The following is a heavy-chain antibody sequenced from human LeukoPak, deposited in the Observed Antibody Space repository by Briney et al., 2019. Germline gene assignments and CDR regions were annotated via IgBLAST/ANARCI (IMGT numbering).Heavy chain of an antibody. Sequence: AASVKVSCKASGYTFTSYYMHWVRQAPGQGLEWMGIINPSGGSTSYAQKFQGRVTMTRDTSTSTVYMELRSLRSEDTAVYYCARGIAARAGWFDPLGPGNPGHRLL. CDR1: GYTFTSYY. CDR2: INPSGGST. J-gene: IGHJ5*02. CDR3: ARGIAARAGWFDP. D-gene: IGHD6-6*01. V-gene: IGHV1-46*03.